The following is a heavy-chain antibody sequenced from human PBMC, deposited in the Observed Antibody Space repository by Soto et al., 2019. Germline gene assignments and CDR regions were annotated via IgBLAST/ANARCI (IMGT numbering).Heavy chain of an antibody. J-gene: IGHJ4*02. CDR2: ISGSGGST. CDR1: GFTFSSYA. D-gene: IGHD3-3*01. CDR3: AKDGEYYHFWSGYYHFDS. V-gene: IGHV3-23*01. Sequence: GGSLTLSCAASGFTFSSYAMSWVRQAPGKGREWVSAISGSGGSTYYADSVKARFTSSRDNSKNTLYLQMNSLRAEDTAVYYCAKDGEYYHFWSGYYHFDSWAQGTLVTSPQ.